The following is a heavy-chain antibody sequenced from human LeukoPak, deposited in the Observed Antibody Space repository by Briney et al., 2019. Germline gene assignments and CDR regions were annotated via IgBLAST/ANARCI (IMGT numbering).Heavy chain of an antibody. CDR1: GGFFSGYY. J-gene: IGHJ3*02. Sequence: SETLSLTCAVYGGFFSGYYWGWIRQPPGKGLEWIGEINHSGSTNYNPSLKSRVTISVDTSKNQFSLKLSSVTAADTAVYYCARDQLGTRDAFDIWGQGTMVTVSS. CDR3: ARDQLGTRDAFDI. D-gene: IGHD6-13*01. V-gene: IGHV4-34*01. CDR2: INHSGST.